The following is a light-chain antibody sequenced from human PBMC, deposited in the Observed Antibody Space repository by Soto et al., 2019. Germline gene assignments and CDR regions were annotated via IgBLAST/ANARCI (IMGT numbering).Light chain of an antibody. CDR1: SSDVGGYNY. CDR2: DVS. CDR3: CSYAGSYTHVV. J-gene: IGLJ2*01. V-gene: IGLV2-11*01. Sequence: QSALTQPRPVSGSPGQSVTISCTGTSSDVGGYNYVSWYQQHPGKAPKLMIYDVSKRPSGVPDRFSGSKSGNTASLTISGLQAEDEADYYCCSYAGSYTHVVFGGGTKVTVL.